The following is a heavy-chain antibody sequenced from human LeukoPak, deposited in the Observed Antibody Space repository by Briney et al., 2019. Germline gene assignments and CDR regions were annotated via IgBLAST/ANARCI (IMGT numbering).Heavy chain of an antibody. J-gene: IGHJ4*02. CDR1: GDSINTYY. Sequence: SETLSLTCTVSGDSINTYYWSWIRQPPGKGLEWIGYIYYTGSTNCNSSLKSRVTMSVDTSSDQFSLKLSSVSAADTAVYYCARRSRYTYGGLDYWGQGILVTVSS. CDR3: ARRSRYTYGGLDY. CDR2: IYYTGST. D-gene: IGHD5-18*01. V-gene: IGHV4-59*08.